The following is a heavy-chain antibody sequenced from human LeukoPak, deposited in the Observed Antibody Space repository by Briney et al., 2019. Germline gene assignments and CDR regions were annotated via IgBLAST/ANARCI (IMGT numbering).Heavy chain of an antibody. CDR3: AREFTSSVAVDY. D-gene: IGHD3-10*01. Sequence: GGSLRLSCAASGFTLSSYWMRWVRQAPGKGLVWVSRINSDGSSTSYADSVKGRFTISRDNAKNTLYLQMNSLRAEDTAVYYCAREFTSSVAVDYWGQGTLVTVSS. CDR1: GFTLSSYW. CDR2: INSDGSST. V-gene: IGHV3-74*01. J-gene: IGHJ4*02.